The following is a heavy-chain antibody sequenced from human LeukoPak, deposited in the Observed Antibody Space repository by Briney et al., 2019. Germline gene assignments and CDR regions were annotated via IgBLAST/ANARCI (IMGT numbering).Heavy chain of an antibody. V-gene: IGHV3-49*03. D-gene: IGHD3-10*01. CDR3: ARRYYGSGSCDY. CDR2: IRSKAYGGTT. J-gene: IGHJ4*02. Sequence: GGSLRLSCTASGFTFGDYAMSWFRQAPGKGLEWVGFIRSKAYGGTTEYAASVKGRFSISRDDSKSIVNLQMNSLKTEDTAVYSCARRYYGSGSCDYWGKGTLVTVSS. CDR1: GFTFGDYA.